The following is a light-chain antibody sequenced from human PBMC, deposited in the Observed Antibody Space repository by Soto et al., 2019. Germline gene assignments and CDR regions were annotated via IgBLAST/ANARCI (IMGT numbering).Light chain of an antibody. CDR3: QQYDRFPYT. Sequence: DIQMTQSPSTLSASVGDTVTITCRASQSLKASTLESGVPSRFSGSGSGTEFTLTISSLQPDDFATFYCQQYDRFPYTFGQGTKLEIK. V-gene: IGKV1-5*03. CDR2: AS. J-gene: IGKJ2*01. CDR1: QSL.